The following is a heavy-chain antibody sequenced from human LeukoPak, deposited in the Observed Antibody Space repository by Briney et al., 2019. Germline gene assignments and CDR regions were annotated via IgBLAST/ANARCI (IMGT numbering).Heavy chain of an antibody. Sequence: PGGSLRLSCAASGFTVSSNYMSWVRQAPGKGLEWVSSIGSSGSIIYYADSVKGRFSISRDNAKNSVYLQMNSLRAEDTAVYYCARWGIYGDSRNWYFDIWGRGTLVTVS. CDR1: GFTVSSNY. D-gene: IGHD4-17*01. CDR3: ARWGIYGDSRNWYFDI. CDR2: IGSSGSII. J-gene: IGHJ2*01. V-gene: IGHV3-11*01.